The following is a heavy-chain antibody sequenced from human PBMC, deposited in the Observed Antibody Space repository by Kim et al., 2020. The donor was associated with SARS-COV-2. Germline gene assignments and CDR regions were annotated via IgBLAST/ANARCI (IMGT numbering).Heavy chain of an antibody. J-gene: IGHJ4*02. CDR3: ARASSYYVIDY. D-gene: IGHD1-26*01. V-gene: IGHV4-59*13. CDR2: IFNSGRT. CDR1: GGSISSYY. Sequence: SETLSLTCTVSGGSISSYYWSWVRQPPGKGLEWIGYIFNSGRTNYNPSLKSRLTISVDTSKNKFSLKLSSVTAADTAMYFCARASSYYVIDYWGQETLVTVSS.